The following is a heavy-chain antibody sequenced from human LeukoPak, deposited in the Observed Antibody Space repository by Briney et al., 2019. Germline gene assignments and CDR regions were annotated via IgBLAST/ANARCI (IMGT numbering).Heavy chain of an antibody. V-gene: IGHV1-18*01. D-gene: IGHD1-20*01. CDR1: GYTFTSYD. J-gene: IGHJ5*02. CDR3: ARITGTTNWFDP. Sequence: ASVKVSCKASGYTFTSYDFNWVRQAPGQGLEWMGWISAYNGNTNYAQKLQGRVTMTADTSTSTAYMELRSLRSDDTAVYYCARITGTTNWFDPWGQGTLVTVSS. CDR2: ISAYNGNT.